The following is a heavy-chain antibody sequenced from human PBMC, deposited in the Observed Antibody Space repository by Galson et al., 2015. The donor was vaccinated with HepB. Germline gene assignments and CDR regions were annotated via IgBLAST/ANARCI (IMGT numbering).Heavy chain of an antibody. Sequence: SVKVSCKASGYTFTSFGISWVRQAPGQGLEWMGWISPYNGKTNYAQKLQGRVTMTTDTSTSTAYMELRSLRSDDTAMYYCARHHMRDSSSSPLWGQGTLVTVSS. J-gene: IGHJ4*02. CDR1: GYTFTSFG. V-gene: IGHV1-18*01. CDR3: ARHHMRDSSSSPL. CDR2: ISPYNGKT. D-gene: IGHD6-6*01.